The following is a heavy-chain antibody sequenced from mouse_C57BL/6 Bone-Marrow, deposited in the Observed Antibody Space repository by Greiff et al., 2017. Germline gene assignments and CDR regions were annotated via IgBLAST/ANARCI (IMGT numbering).Heavy chain of an antibody. V-gene: IGHV14-4*01. CDR1: GFNIKDDY. J-gene: IGHJ2*01. CDR3: TPIDSGY. CDR2: IDPENGDT. D-gene: IGHD2-4*01. Sequence: EVQLQQSGAELVRPGASVKLSCTASGFNIKDDYMHWVKQRPEQGLEWIGWIDPENGDTEYASKFQGKATITADTSSNTAYLQRSSLTSEATPVYYCTPIDSGYWGQGTTLTVSS.